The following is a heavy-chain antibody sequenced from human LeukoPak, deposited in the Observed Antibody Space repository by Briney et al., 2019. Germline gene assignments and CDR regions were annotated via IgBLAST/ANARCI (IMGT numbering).Heavy chain of an antibody. Sequence: PGGSLRLSCAASGFASGFTFSSCAMSWVRQAPGEGLEWVASINGRAATTYYADSVKGRFTISRDNSKNTLYLQMNSLGADDTAVYYCAKAPATGEGYYFYYMGVWGKGTTVTVSS. CDR2: INGRAATT. V-gene: IGHV3-23*01. CDR1: GFTFSSCA. J-gene: IGHJ6*03. D-gene: IGHD7-27*01. CDR3: AKAPATGEGYYFYYMGV.